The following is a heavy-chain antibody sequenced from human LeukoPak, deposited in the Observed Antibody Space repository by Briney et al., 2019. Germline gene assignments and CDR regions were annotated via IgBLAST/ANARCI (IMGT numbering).Heavy chain of an antibody. J-gene: IGHJ5*02. Sequence: SETLSLTCTVSGGSISSSSYYWGWIRRPPGKGLEWIGSIYYSGSTYYNPSLKSRVTISVDTSKNQFSLKLSSVTAADTAVYYCALVYASSWFDPWGQGILVIVSS. V-gene: IGHV4-39*01. D-gene: IGHD2-8*01. CDR2: IYYSGST. CDR1: GGSISSSSYY. CDR3: ALVYASSWFDP.